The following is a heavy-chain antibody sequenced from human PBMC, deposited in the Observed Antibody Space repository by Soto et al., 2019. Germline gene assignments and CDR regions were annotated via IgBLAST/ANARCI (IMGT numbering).Heavy chain of an antibody. V-gene: IGHV4-31*03. D-gene: IGHD3-10*01. CDR3: ARGQGYGSGSPYIYGY. Sequence: SETLSLTCTVSGGSISSGGYYWSWIRQHPGKGLEWIGYIYYSGSTYYNPSLKSRVTISVDTSKNQFSLKLSSVTAADTAVYYCARGQGYGSGSPYIYGYWGQGTLVTVSS. J-gene: IGHJ4*02. CDR2: IYYSGST. CDR1: GGSISSGGYY.